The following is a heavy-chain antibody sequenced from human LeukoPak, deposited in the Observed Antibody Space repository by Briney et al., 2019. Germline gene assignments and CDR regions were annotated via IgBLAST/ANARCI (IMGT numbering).Heavy chain of an antibody. CDR2: ISWNSGSI. CDR1: GFTFDDYA. V-gene: IGHV3-9*01. Sequence: GGSLRLSCAASGFTFDDYAMHWVRQAPGKGLEWVSGISWNSGSIGYADSVKGRSTISRDNAKNSLYLQMNSLRAEDTALYYCAKDISLSIAVVGPFDYWGQGTLVTVSS. J-gene: IGHJ4*02. D-gene: IGHD6-6*01. CDR3: AKDISLSIAVVGPFDY.